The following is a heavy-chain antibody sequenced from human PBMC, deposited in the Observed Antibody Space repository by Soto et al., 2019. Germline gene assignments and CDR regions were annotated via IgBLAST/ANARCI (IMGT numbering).Heavy chain of an antibody. CDR3: ARDRGHITIFGVVISHNYYYGMDV. V-gene: IGHV3-30-3*01. Sequence: GGSLRLSCAASGFTFSSYAMHWVRQAPGKGLEWVAVISYDGSNKYYADSVKGRFTISRDNSKNTLYLQMNSLRAEDTAVYYCARDRGHITIFGVVISHNYYYGMDVWGQGTTVTVSS. CDR1: GFTFSSYA. CDR2: ISYDGSNK. J-gene: IGHJ6*02. D-gene: IGHD3-3*01.